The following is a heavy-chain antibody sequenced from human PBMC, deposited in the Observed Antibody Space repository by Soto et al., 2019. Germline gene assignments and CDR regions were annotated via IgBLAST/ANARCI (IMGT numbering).Heavy chain of an antibody. Sequence: GGSLRLSCAASGFTFSTYAMTWVRQAPGKGLEWVSAISASGGSTYYADSVKGRFTISRDNAKNSLYLQMNSLRAEDTAVYYCARDYGVFRYFDWLSSSGAFDYWGQGTLVTVSS. CDR3: ARDYGVFRYFDWLSSSGAFDY. CDR2: ISASGGST. V-gene: IGHV3-23*01. J-gene: IGHJ4*02. D-gene: IGHD3-9*01. CDR1: GFTFSTYA.